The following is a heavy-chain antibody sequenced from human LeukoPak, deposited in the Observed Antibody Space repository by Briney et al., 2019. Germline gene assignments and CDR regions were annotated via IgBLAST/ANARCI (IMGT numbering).Heavy chain of an antibody. CDR1: GYTFTNFD. V-gene: IGHV1-8*01. J-gene: IGHJ5*02. D-gene: IGHD3-10*01. CDR2: VNPDSGDA. CDR3: ARVASFGENWFDP. Sequence: VASVKVSCKASGYTFTNFDTNWVRQATGQGLEWMGWVNPDSGDAGYAQKFQGRVTMTRDTSISTAYMELTSLTSDDTAVYYCARVASFGENWFDPWGQGTLVTVSS.